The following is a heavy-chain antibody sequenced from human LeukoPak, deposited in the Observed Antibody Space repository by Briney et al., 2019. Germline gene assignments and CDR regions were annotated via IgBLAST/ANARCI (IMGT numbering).Heavy chain of an antibody. CDR2: ISWNSGSI. V-gene: IGHV3-9*01. CDR1: GFTFDDYA. Sequence: GGSLRLSCAASGFTFDDYAMHWFRQAPGKGLEWVSGISWNSGSIGYADSVKGRFTISRDNSKNSLYLQMNSLRAEDTALYYCAKGTGYSGYEGVNYFDYWGQGTLVTVSS. D-gene: IGHD5-12*01. J-gene: IGHJ4*02. CDR3: AKGTGYSGYEGVNYFDY.